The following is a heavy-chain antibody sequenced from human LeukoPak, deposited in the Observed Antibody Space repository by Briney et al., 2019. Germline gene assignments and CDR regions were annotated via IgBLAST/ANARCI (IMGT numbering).Heavy chain of an antibody. Sequence: GGSLRLSCAASGFTFSIYGMHWVRQAPGKGLEWVAIIWYDGSNKYYADSVKGRFTISRDNSKNTLYLQMNSLRAEDTAMYYCARGGYCSSTTCSNYHGLDVWGQGTTVTVSS. CDR3: ARGGYCSSTTCSNYHGLDV. J-gene: IGHJ6*02. V-gene: IGHV3-33*01. D-gene: IGHD2-2*01. CDR1: GFTFSIYG. CDR2: IWYDGSNK.